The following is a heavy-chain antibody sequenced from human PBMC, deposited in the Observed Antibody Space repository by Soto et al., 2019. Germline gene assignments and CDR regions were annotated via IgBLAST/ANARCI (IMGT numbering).Heavy chain of an antibody. J-gene: IGHJ2*01. D-gene: IGHD2-21*02. CDR2: IRSKASSYAT. V-gene: IGHV3-73*02. CDR3: TRHALQYCGGDCYLLPYFDL. CDR1: GFTFSGSA. Sequence: EVQLVESGGGLVQPGGSLKLSCAASGFTFSGSAMHWVRQASGKGLEWVGRIRSKASSYATAYAASVKGRFTISRDDSKNTAYLQMNSLKTEDTAVYYCTRHALQYCGGDCYLLPYFDLWGRGTLVTVSS.